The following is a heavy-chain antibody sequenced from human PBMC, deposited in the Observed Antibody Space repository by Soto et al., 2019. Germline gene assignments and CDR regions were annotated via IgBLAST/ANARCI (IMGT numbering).Heavy chain of an antibody. CDR2: IIPIFGTA. V-gene: IGHV1-69*13. CDR1: GGTFSSYA. CDR3: ARMAAADSYHAFDI. Sequence: GASVKVSCKVSGGTFSSYAISWVRQAPGQGLEWMGGIIPIFGTANYAQKFQGRVTITADESTSTAYMELSSLRSEDTAVYYCARMAAADSYHAFDIWGQGTMVTVSS. D-gene: IGHD6-13*01. J-gene: IGHJ3*02.